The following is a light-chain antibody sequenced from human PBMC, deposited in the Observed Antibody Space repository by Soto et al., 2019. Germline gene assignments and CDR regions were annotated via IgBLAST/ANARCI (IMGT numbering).Light chain of an antibody. CDR2: EVS. CDR3: NSYTSSSTLL. Sequence: QSALIQPASVSGSPGQSITISCTGTSSDVGGYNYVSWYQHHPGKAPKLMIYEVSDRPSGVSNRFSGSKSGNTASLTISGLQAEDEADYYCNSYTSSSTLLFGGGTKLTVL. J-gene: IGLJ2*01. CDR1: SSDVGGYNY. V-gene: IGLV2-14*01.